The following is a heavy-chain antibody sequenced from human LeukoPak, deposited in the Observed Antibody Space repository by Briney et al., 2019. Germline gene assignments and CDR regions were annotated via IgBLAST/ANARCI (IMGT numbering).Heavy chain of an antibody. Sequence: PGGSLRLSCAASGFTFSSYSMNWVRQAPGKGLDWVSYISSSSSTIYYADSVKGRFTISRDNSKNTLYLQMNSLRAEDTAVYYCARAISAAGTYLLLIDYWGQGTLVTVSS. CDR2: ISSSSSTI. CDR1: GFTFSSYS. J-gene: IGHJ4*02. V-gene: IGHV3-48*01. CDR3: ARAISAAGTYLLLIDY. D-gene: IGHD6-13*01.